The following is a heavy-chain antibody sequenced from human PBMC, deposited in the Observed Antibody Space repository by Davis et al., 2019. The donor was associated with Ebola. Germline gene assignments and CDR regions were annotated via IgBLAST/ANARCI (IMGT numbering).Heavy chain of an antibody. V-gene: IGHV4-61*01. CDR1: GASVINDRFH. J-gene: IGHJ5*02. Sequence: MPSETLSLTCSVSGASVINDRFHWTWIRQSPGKGLEWIGYIYYRGSTNYNPSLRNRVTISVDSSKNQFSLILTSVTAADTAVYYCARVHEYTDYFHFDPWGQGTLVSVSS. CDR3: ARVHEYTDYFHFDP. D-gene: IGHD2/OR15-2a*01. CDR2: IYYRGST.